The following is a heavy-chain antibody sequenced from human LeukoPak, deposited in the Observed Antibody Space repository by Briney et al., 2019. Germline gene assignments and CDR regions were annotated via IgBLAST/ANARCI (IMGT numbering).Heavy chain of an antibody. D-gene: IGHD3-10*01. V-gene: IGHV4-59*01. CDR1: GGSISSYY. Sequence: SETLSPTCTVSGGSISSYYWSWIRQPPGKGLEWIGYIYYSGSTNYNPSLKSRVTISVDTSKNQFSLKLSSVTAADTAVYYCASGSGSHNYYYYGMDVWGQGTTVTVSS. J-gene: IGHJ6*02. CDR3: ASGSGSHNYYYYGMDV. CDR2: IYYSGST.